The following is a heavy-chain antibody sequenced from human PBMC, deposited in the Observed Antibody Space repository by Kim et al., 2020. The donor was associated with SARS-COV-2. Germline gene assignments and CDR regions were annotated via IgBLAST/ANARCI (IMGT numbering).Heavy chain of an antibody. D-gene: IGHD3-10*01. Sequence: ASVKVSCQASGYKFATYGITWVRQAPGQGLEWMGWISTDSGETKYAQHLQGRVTMSRDTSTTTAFMELRSLRSGDTAGYYCARGMKLGRNRGLAFWGQGTLVTVSS. J-gene: IGHJ4*02. CDR2: ISTDSGET. CDR3: ARGMKLGRNRGLAF. CDR1: GYKFATYG. V-gene: IGHV1-18*01.